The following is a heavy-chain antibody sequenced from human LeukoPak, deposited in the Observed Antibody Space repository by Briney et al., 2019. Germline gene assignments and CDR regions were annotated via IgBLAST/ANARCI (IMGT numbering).Heavy chain of an antibody. CDR1: GRSISSFY. D-gene: IGHD5-18*01. CDR2: IYYTGST. V-gene: IGHV4-59*08. CDR3: AITRGYSYGYLDY. Sequence: SETLSLTCTVSGRSISSFYWSWIRRPPGQGLEWLGYIYYTGSTNYNPSLKSRVTISVDTPKNRFSLKLSSVTAADTAVYYCAITRGYSYGYLDYWGQGTLVTVSS. J-gene: IGHJ4*02.